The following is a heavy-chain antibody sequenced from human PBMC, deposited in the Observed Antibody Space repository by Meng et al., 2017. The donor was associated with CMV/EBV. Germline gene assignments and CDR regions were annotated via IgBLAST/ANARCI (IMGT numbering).Heavy chain of an antibody. J-gene: IGHJ6*02. CDR3: AKDRVPGSDVNPYYYGMDV. V-gene: IGHV3-30*02. CDR1: GFTFSSYG. Sequence: GGSLRLSCAASGFTFSSYGMHWVRQAPGKGLEWVAFIRYDGSNKYYADSVKGRFTISRDNSKNTLYLQMNSLRAEDTAVYYCAKDRVPGSDVNPYYYGMDVWGQGTTVTVSS. D-gene: IGHD3-10*01. CDR2: IRYDGSNK.